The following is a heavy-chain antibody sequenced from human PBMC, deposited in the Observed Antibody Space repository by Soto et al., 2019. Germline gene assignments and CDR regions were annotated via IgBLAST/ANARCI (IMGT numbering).Heavy chain of an antibody. Sequence: SETLSLTCTVSGDSIRSYYWSWIRQPPGKGLEWVVFTHYSGSTTYSPSLRSRVTTSVDTSRNQFSLSLTSVTAADTAVYYCARMQTGGLYDPLGYFDYWGQGALVTVSS. D-gene: IGHD2-2*02. V-gene: IGHV4-59*12. CDR2: THYSGST. J-gene: IGHJ4*02. CDR3: ARMQTGGLYDPLGYFDY. CDR1: GDSIRSYY.